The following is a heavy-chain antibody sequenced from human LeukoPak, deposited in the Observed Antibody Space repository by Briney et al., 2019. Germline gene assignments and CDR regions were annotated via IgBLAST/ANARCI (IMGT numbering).Heavy chain of an antibody. Sequence: PGGSLRLSCAASRFTFSSYSMNWVRQAPGKGLEWVSSIGSSGSDIFYADSVKGRFTISRDNARNPLFLQMNSLRADDTAGYFCAQFHTGYWGQGALVTVSS. J-gene: IGHJ4*02. D-gene: IGHD1-1*01. CDR2: IGSSGSDI. V-gene: IGHV3-21*01. CDR1: RFTFSSYS. CDR3: AQFHTGY.